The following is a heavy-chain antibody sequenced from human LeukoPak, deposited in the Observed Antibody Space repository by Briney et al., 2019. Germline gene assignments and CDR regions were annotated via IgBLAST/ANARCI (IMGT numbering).Heavy chain of an antibody. Sequence: GSLRLSCTTSGIIFRNYWIHWVRQAPGKGLVWVSHITQDGSSTFYADSVKGRFTTSRDNAKNTVFLQMNSLTAEDTGVYYCATDDYRGLGYWGQGILVTVS. J-gene: IGHJ4*02. V-gene: IGHV3-74*01. CDR2: ITQDGSST. CDR1: GIIFRNYW. CDR3: ATDDYRGLGY. D-gene: IGHD4-11*01.